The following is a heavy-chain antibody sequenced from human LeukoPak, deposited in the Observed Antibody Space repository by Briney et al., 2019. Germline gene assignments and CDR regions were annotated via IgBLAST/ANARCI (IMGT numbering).Heavy chain of an antibody. V-gene: IGHV4-34*01. D-gene: IGHD4-23*01. CDR1: GGSLSAYY. J-gene: IGHJ1*01. CDR3: ARCLDYGGNSRVFQH. CDR2: INHGGST. Sequence: SETLSLTCAVYGGSLSAYYWTWIRQPPGKGLEWIGEINHGGSTNYNPSLKSRVTISVDTSKNQFSLKLSSVTAADTAVYYCARCLDYGGNSRVFQHWGQGTLVTVSS.